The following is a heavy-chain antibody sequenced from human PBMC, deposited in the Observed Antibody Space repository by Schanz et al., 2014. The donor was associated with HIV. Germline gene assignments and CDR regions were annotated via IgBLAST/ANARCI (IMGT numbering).Heavy chain of an antibody. V-gene: IGHV3-23*01. Sequence: EVQLLDSGGGLEQPGGSLRLSCAASGFNFNNYAMTWVRQAPGKGLEWVSSISESGGRTYYADSVNGRFTISRDNSKNTLYLQMTTLRTEDTAVYYCAKPEYDSRGNSQSHFDYWGQGTLVTVSS. CDR2: ISESGGRT. CDR3: AKPEYDSRGNSQSHFDY. D-gene: IGHD3-22*01. J-gene: IGHJ4*02. CDR1: GFNFNNYA.